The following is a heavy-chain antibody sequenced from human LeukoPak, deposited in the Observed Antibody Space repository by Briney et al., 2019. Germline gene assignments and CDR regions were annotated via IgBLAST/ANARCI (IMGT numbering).Heavy chain of an antibody. J-gene: IGHJ3*02. CDR2: ISTGGDP. CDR3: AGQARPGSAEGAFDI. CDR1: GFTFSSYD. V-gene: IGHV3-13*05. Sequence: GGSLRLSCTASGFTFSSYDMHWVRQDKGKGLEWVSAISTGGDPYYLGSVKGRFTISRENAKNSFYLQMNSLRAGDTAVYYCAGQARPGSAEGAFDIWGKGTMVTVSS. D-gene: IGHD2-2*01.